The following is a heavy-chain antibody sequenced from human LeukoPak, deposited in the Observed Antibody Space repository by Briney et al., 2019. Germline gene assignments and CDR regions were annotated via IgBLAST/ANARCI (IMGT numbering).Heavy chain of an antibody. CDR2: IYYSGST. D-gene: IGHD2-2*01. CDR3: ARDSSTSDAFDI. Sequence: SETLSLTCTVSGGSISSHYWSWIRQPPGKGLEWIGYIYYSGSTNYNPSLKSRVTISVDTSKNQISLKLSSVTAADTAVYYCARDSSTSDAFDIWGQGTMVTVSS. CDR1: GGSISSHY. V-gene: IGHV4-59*11. J-gene: IGHJ3*02.